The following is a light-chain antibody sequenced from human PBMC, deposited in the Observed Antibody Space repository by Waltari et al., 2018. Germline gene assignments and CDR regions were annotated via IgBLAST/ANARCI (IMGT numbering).Light chain of an antibody. CDR3: HQYSSTPRA. CDR2: WAS. CDR1: QSLLYSSNNKNY. Sequence: DIVMTQSPDSLAVSLGERATINCKSSQSLLYSSNNKNYLAWYQQKPGQPPKLRIYWASTRESGVPDRFSGSGSGTDFTLTISSLQAEDVAVYYCHQYSSTPRAFGQGTKVEIK. J-gene: IGKJ1*01. V-gene: IGKV4-1*01.